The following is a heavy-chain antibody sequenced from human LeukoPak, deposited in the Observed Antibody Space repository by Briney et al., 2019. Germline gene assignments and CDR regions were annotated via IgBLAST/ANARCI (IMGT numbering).Heavy chain of an antibody. CDR1: GFTFRDSA. V-gene: IGHV3-23*01. CDR3: AKGRIAPDD. D-gene: IGHD2-15*01. CDR2: ISGSGGST. Sequence: GGSLRLSCAAPGFTFRDSAMSWGRQAPGKGLEWVSGISGSGGSTYYADSVKGRFSISRDNSRNALYLQMNSLRAEDTAVYYCAKGRIAPDDWGQGPLVTVSS. J-gene: IGHJ4*02.